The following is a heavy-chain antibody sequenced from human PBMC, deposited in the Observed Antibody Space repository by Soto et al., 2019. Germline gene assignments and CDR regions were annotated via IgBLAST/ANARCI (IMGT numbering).Heavy chain of an antibody. CDR1: GFSFRTYW. J-gene: IGHJ4*02. CDR3: ATTAGGFFDN. Sequence: GGSLRLSCAASGFSFRTYWMSWVRQSPGKGLEWVANIRQDGSEKYYVDSVRGRFTISRDNANNSLYLQTNSLRAEDTAVYYCATTAGGFFDNWGQGTPVTVSS. D-gene: IGHD1-1*01. V-gene: IGHV3-7*05. CDR2: IRQDGSEK.